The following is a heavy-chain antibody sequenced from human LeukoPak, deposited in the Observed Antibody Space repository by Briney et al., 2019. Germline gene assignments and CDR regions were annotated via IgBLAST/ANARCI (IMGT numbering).Heavy chain of an antibody. V-gene: IGHV4-30-4*08. J-gene: IGHJ5*02. CDR3: ARWYDYGGNWFDP. CDR1: GGSISSGDYY. CDR2: IYYSGST. D-gene: IGHD4-23*01. Sequence: SETLSLTCTVSGGSISSGDYYWSWIRQPPGKGLEWIGYIYYSGSTYYNPSLKSRVTISVDTSKNQFSLKLSSVTAADTAVYYCARWYDYGGNWFDPWGQGTLVTVSS.